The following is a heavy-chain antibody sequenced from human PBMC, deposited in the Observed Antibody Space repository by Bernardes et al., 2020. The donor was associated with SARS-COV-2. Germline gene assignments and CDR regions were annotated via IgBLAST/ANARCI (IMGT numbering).Heavy chain of an antibody. Sequence: GGSLRLSCAASGFTFSDYYMSWIRQAPGKGLDWVSYISSSSSYTNYADSVKGRFTISRDNAKNSLYLQMNSLRAEDTAVYYCARVRIAAADGFVELLGMDVWGQGTTVTVSS. CDR3: ARVRIAAADGFVELLGMDV. J-gene: IGHJ6*02. CDR1: GFTFSDYY. V-gene: IGHV3-11*06. D-gene: IGHD6-13*01. CDR2: ISSSSSYT.